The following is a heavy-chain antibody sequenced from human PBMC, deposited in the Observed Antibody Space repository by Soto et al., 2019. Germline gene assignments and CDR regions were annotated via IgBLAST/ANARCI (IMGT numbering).Heavy chain of an antibody. V-gene: IGHV4-59*01. CDR3: ARRYGPSFDY. Sequence: QVQLQESGPGLVKPSETLSLTCTVSGGSISNYYWSWIRQPPGKGLEWIGYIYYSGSTNYNPSLQSRVTISVDTSKNQFSLRLSSVTAGDTAVYYCARRYGPSFDYWGQGTLVTVSS. CDR2: IYYSGST. D-gene: IGHD4-17*01. J-gene: IGHJ4*02. CDR1: GGSISNYY.